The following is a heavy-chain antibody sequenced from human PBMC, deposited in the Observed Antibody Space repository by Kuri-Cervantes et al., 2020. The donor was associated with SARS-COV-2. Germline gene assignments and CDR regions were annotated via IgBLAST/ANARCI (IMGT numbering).Heavy chain of an antibody. D-gene: IGHD3-10*01. CDR3: ARHSEASIDY. CDR1: GYSFTSYW. CDR2: IYPGDSDT. Sequence: GGSLRLSCKGSGYSFTSYWIGWVRQMPGKGLERMGVIYPGDSDTRYSPSFQGQVTISADKSISTAYLQWSSLKASDTAMYYCARHSEASIDYWGQGTLVTVSS. J-gene: IGHJ4*02. V-gene: IGHV5-51*01.